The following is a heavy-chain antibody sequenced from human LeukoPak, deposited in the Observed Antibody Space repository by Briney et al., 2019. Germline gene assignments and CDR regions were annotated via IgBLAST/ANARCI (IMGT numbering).Heavy chain of an antibody. V-gene: IGHV4-39*01. D-gene: IGHD3-22*01. CDR2: ISYSGST. CDR3: ARLHDSSGYYYCDAFDI. J-gene: IGHJ3*02. Sequence: SETLSLTCTVSGGSISSSSYYWGWIRQPPGKGLEWIGSISYSGSTYYNPSLKSRLTISADTSKNQFSLRLSSVTAADTAVYYCARLHDSSGYYYCDAFDIWGQGTKVTVSS. CDR1: GGSISSSSYY.